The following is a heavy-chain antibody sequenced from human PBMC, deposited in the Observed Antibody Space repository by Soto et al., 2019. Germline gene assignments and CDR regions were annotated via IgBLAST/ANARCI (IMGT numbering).Heavy chain of an antibody. CDR2: ISYDGSNK. J-gene: IGHJ6*02. Sequence: QVQLVESGGGVVQPGRSLRLSCAASGFTFSSYAMHWVRQAPGKGLEWVAVISYDGSNKYYADSVKGRFTISRDNSKNTLYLQMNSLRAEDTAVYYCARGGRLYYYFYGMDVWGQGTTVTVSS. CDR1: GFTFSSYA. CDR3: ARGGRLYYYFYGMDV. V-gene: IGHV3-30-3*01.